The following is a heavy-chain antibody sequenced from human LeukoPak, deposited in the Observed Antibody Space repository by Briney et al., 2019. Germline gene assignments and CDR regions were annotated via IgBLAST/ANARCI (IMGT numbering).Heavy chain of an antibody. Sequence: GGSLRLSCAASGFTFSNYWMNWVRQAPGKGLEWVANIKQDGSEKYYVDSVKGRFTISRDNAKNSLHLQMNSLRAEDTAVYYCARSRYADYWGQGTLVTVSS. J-gene: IGHJ4*02. D-gene: IGHD3-9*01. V-gene: IGHV3-7*04. CDR2: IKQDGSEK. CDR1: GFTFSNYW. CDR3: ARSRYADY.